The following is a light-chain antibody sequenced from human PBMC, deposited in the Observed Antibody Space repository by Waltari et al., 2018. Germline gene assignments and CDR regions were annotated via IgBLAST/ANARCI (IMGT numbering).Light chain of an antibody. J-gene: IGLJ3*02. CDR1: SGHINNV. CDR3: QTGGHGTWV. Sequence: QLVLTQSPSASASLGASVKLTCTLSSGHINNVIAWLQQRPEKGPRYLMKVNIDGSHNKGDGIPDRFSGSGSGAERYLSISSLQSEDEADYICQTGGHGTWVFGGGTKLTVL. CDR2: VNIDGSH. V-gene: IGLV4-69*01.